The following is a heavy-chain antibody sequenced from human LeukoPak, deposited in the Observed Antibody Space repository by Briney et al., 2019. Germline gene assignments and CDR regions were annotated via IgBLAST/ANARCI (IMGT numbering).Heavy chain of an antibody. Sequence: PGGSLRLSCAASGFTFSSYAMHWVRQAPGKGLEYVSAISSNGGSTYYANSVKGRFTISRDNSKNTLYLQMGSPRAEDMAVYYCARAQMPFDWLLPADYWGQGTLVTVSS. CDR2: ISSNGGST. V-gene: IGHV3-64*01. CDR3: ARAQMPFDWLLPADY. CDR1: GFTFSSYA. J-gene: IGHJ4*02. D-gene: IGHD3-9*01.